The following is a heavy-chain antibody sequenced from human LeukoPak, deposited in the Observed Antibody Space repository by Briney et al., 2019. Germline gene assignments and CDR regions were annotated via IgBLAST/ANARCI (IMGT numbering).Heavy chain of an antibody. Sequence: GGSLKLSCAASGFTFSGSGMHWVRQASGKGLEWIGRIRTKVNSYATAYAASVKGRFTISRDDSKSTAYLQMDSLKTEDTAVYYCSRGISGYGMDVWGQGTTVTVSS. CDR3: SRGISGYGMDV. CDR2: IRTKVNSYAT. D-gene: IGHD6-13*01. V-gene: IGHV3-73*01. CDR1: GFTFSGSG. J-gene: IGHJ6*02.